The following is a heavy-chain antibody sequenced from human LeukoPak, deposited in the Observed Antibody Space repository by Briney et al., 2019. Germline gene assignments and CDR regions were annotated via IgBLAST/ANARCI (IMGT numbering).Heavy chain of an antibody. J-gene: IGHJ3*02. D-gene: IGHD3-3*01. V-gene: IGHV4-59*01. CDR2: IYYSGST. CDR1: GGSISSYY. Sequence: SETLSLTCTVSGGSISSYYWSWIRLPPGKGLEWIGYIYYSGSTNYNPSLKSRVTISVDTSKNQFSLKLSSVTAADTAVYYCARVDYDFWSGYYTGTAFDIWGQGTMVTVSS. CDR3: ARVDYDFWSGYYTGTAFDI.